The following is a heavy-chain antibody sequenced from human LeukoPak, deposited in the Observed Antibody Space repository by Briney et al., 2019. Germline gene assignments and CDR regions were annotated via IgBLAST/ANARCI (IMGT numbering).Heavy chain of an antibody. Sequence: GGSLRLSCAASGFTFDDYAMHWVRQAPGRGLEWVSGISWNSGSIGCADPVKGRLTISRDNAKNSLYLQMNSLRAEDTALYYCATLIVVVTDDAFDIWGQGTMVTVSS. CDR3: ATLIVVVTDDAFDI. CDR1: GFTFDDYA. D-gene: IGHD2-21*02. V-gene: IGHV3-9*01. CDR2: ISWNSGSI. J-gene: IGHJ3*02.